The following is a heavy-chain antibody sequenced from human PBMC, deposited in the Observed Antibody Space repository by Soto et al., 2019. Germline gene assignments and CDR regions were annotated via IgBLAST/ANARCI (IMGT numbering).Heavy chain of an antibody. CDR1: GFRDGFPFSDYD. J-gene: IGHJ4*02. CDR2: ISFDGSTK. Sequence: HPGGSLRLSCAASGFRDGFPFSDYDMHWVRQAPGKGLEWVALISFDGSTKNYVDSVEGRFTISRDNSRDTLFLQMDSLRPEDTAVYYCAKNSFSGSKRILDSWGQGTLVTVSS. CDR3: AKNSFSGSKRILDS. V-gene: IGHV3-30*18. D-gene: IGHD1-26*01.